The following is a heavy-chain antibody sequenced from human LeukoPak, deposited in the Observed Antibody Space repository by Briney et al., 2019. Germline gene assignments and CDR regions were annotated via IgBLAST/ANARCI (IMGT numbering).Heavy chain of an antibody. D-gene: IGHD3-22*01. Sequence: PGGSLRLSCAASGFTFSSYAMSWVRQAPGKGLEWVANIKQDGSEKYYVDSVKGRFTISRDNAKNSLYLQMNSLRAEDTAVYYCARGYYDSSGRPYYFDYWGQGTLVTVSS. J-gene: IGHJ4*02. CDR2: IKQDGSEK. CDR1: GFTFSSYA. CDR3: ARGYYDSSGRPYYFDY. V-gene: IGHV3-7*01.